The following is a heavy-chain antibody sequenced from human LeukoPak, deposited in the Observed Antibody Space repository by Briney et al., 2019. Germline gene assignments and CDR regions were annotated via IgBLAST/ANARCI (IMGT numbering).Heavy chain of an antibody. CDR1: GFTFSSYS. Sequence: TGGSLRLSCAASGFTFSSYSMNWVRQAPGKGLEWVSYISSSSSTIYYADSVKGRFTISRDNAKNSLYLQMNSLRAEDTAVYYCARDSPLSNVKQWLRIVAAFDIWGQGTMVTVSS. CDR3: ARDSPLSNVKQWLRIVAAFDI. V-gene: IGHV3-48*01. J-gene: IGHJ3*02. D-gene: IGHD6-19*01. CDR2: ISSSSSTI.